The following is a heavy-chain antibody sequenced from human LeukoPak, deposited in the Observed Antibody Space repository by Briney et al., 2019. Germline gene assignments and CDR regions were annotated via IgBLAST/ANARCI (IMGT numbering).Heavy chain of an antibody. CDR1: GFTFSSYA. CDR2: IDSTGAYT. Sequence: GGSLRLSCAASGFTFSSYAMSWVRQAPGKGLEWVSAIDSTGAYTWYADSVKGRSTISKDSSKTILYLQMNSLRAEDAAVYFCAKGSAAGRPYYFDYWGQGTLVTVSS. D-gene: IGHD6-25*01. V-gene: IGHV3-23*01. CDR3: AKGSAAGRPYYFDY. J-gene: IGHJ4*02.